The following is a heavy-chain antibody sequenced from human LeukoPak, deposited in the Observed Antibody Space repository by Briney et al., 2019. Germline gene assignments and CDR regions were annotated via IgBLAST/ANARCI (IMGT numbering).Heavy chain of an antibody. D-gene: IGHD4-11*01. J-gene: IGHJ3*02. CDR3: ARDLHSKGFDI. V-gene: IGHV1-46*01. CDR1: GYTFTSYY. Sequence: ASVKVSCKASGYTFTSYYMHWVRQAPGQGLEWMGIINPSGGSTSYAQKFQGRVTMTRDTSTSTVYMELSGLRSEDTAVYYCARDLHSKGFDIWGQGTTVTVSS. CDR2: INPSGGST.